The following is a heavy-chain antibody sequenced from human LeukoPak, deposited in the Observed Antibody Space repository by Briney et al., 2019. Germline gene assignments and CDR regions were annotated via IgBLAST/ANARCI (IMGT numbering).Heavy chain of an antibody. CDR2: IYSGGST. Sequence: PGGSLRLSCAASGFTVSSNFMSWVRQAPGKGLEWVSVIYSGGSTYYTDSVKGRFTLSRDNSKNTLYLQMNSLRAEDTAVYYCARDGHSGFDAFDIWGQGTMVTVSS. V-gene: IGHV3-53*01. CDR1: GFTVSSNF. CDR3: ARDGHSGFDAFDI. D-gene: IGHD2-15*01. J-gene: IGHJ3*02.